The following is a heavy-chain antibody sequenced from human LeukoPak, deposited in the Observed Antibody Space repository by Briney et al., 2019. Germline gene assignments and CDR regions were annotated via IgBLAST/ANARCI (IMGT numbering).Heavy chain of an antibody. Sequence: GGSPRLSCAASGFTFSSYSMNWVRQAPGKGLEWVSSISGSSRYIYYADSVRGRFIISRDNAKNPLYLQMNSLRAEDTAVYYCARENDQDFDYWGQGTLVTVSS. J-gene: IGHJ4*02. D-gene: IGHD1-1*01. CDR1: GFTFSSYS. CDR2: ISGSSRYI. CDR3: ARENDQDFDY. V-gene: IGHV3-21*01.